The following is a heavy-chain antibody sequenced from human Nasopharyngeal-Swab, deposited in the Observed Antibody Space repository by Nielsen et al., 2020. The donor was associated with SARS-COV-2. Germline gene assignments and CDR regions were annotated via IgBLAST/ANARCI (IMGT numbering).Heavy chain of an antibody. CDR3: AKAPYLRGLDV. J-gene: IGHJ6*02. Sequence: GESLKISCAASGFTFDDYGMSWVRQAPGKGLEWVGRIKSKTDGGTTDYAAPVKGRFTISRDDSKNTLYLQMNSLRVEDTAVYYCAKAPYLRGLDVWGQGTTVTVSS. CDR1: GFTFDDYG. CDR2: IKSKTDGGTT. D-gene: IGHD2-21*01. V-gene: IGHV3-15*01.